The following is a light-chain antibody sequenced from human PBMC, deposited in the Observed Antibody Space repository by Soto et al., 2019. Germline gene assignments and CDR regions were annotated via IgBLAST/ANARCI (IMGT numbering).Light chain of an antibody. CDR1: RSVSNNY. V-gene: IGKV3-20*01. CDR2: AAS. J-gene: IGKJ1*01. Sequence: EIVLTQSPGTLSLSPGERATLSCRASRSVSNNYVAWYQRKPGQAPMLLIYAASGSATDIPRRCSGSGSGTDFTITITRLEPEEFEVYYCQKNGSSPPTFGQGTKVEIK. CDR3: QKNGSSPPT.